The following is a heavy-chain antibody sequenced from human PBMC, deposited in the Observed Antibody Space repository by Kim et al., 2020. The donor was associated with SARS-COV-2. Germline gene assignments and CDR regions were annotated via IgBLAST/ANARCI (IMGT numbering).Heavy chain of an antibody. V-gene: IGHV3-23*03. J-gene: IGHJ3*02. D-gene: IGHD3-10*01. Sequence: YADAVKGRFTNSRDNSKNTLYLQMNSLRAEDTAVFYCAKASGSGTYAFDTWGQGTVVTVSS. CDR3: AKASGSGTYAFDT.